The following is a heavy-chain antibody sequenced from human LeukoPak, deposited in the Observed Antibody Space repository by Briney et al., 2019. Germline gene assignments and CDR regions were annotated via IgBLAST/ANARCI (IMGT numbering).Heavy chain of an antibody. CDR3: ARRRSSSWFAWFDP. CDR2: INHSGST. D-gene: IGHD6-13*01. V-gene: IGHV4-34*01. CDR1: GGSFSGYY. J-gene: IGHJ5*02. Sequence: PLETLSLTCAVYGGSFSGYYWSWIRQPPGKGLEWIGEINHSGSTNCNPSLKSRVTISVDTSKNQFSLKLSSVTAADTAVYYCARRRSSSWFAWFDPWGQGTLVTVSS.